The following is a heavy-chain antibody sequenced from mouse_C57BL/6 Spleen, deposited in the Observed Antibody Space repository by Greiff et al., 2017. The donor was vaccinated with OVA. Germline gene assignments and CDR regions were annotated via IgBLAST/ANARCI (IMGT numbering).Heavy chain of an antibody. D-gene: IGHD2-4*01. Sequence: QVQLQQPGAELVRPGSSVKLSCKASGYTFTSYWMHWVKQRPIQGLEWIGNIDPSDSETHYNQKFKDKATLTVDKSSSTAYMQLSSLTSEDSAVYYCARGGYYDYGWFAYWGQGTLVTVSA. CDR1: GYTFTSYW. V-gene: IGHV1-52*01. CDR2: IDPSDSET. J-gene: IGHJ3*01. CDR3: ARGGYYDYGWFAY.